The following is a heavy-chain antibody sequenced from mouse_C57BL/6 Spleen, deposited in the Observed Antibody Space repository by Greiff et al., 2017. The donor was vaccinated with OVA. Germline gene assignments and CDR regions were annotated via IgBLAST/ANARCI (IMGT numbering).Heavy chain of an antibody. J-gene: IGHJ1*03. D-gene: IGHD1-1*01. V-gene: IGHV1-19*01. CDR3: ARESLTTVVAGGYFDV. Sequence: EVQLQQSGPVLVKPGASVKMSCKASGYTFTDYYMNWVKQSHGKSLEWIGVINPYNGGTSYNQKFKGKATLTVDKSSSTADMELNSLTSEDSAVYYCARESLTTVVAGGYFDVWGTGTTVTVSS. CDR1: GYTFTDYY. CDR2: INPYNGGT.